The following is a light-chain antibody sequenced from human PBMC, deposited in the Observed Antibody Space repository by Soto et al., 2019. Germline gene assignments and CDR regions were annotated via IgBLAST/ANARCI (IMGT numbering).Light chain of an antibody. J-gene: IGKJ5*01. V-gene: IGKV2-28*01. Sequence: DIVMPQSPLSLPVTPGEPASISCRSSQSLLHSNGYNYLDWYLQKPGQSPQLLIYLGSNRASGVPDRFSGSGSGTDFTLKISRVEAEDVGVYYCMQALQTPITFGQGTRLEMK. CDR2: LGS. CDR1: QSLLHSNGYNY. CDR3: MQALQTPIT.